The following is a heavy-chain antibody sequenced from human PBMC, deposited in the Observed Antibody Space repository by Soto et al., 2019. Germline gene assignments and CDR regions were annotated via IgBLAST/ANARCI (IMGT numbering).Heavy chain of an antibody. CDR1: GYRVSSYW. CDR2: IYPGDSDN. D-gene: IGHD2-15*01. CDR3: SIFLARSVVVDAFDI. J-gene: IGHJ3*02. V-gene: IGHV5-51*01. Sequence: GAAEKSSGKGCGYRVSSYWSGWERQMKGKGLEGMGIIYPGDSDNRYSPSFQGQVTISAAKSISTAYLQWSSLKASDTAMYYCSIFLARSVVVDAFDIWGQGTMVTVSS.